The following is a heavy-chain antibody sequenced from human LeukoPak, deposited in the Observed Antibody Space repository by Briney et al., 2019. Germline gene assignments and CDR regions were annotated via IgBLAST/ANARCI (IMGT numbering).Heavy chain of an antibody. J-gene: IGHJ6*03. CDR2: INPNSGGT. CDR1: GYTFTGFY. Sequence: ASVKVSCKASGYTFTGFYMHWVRQAPGQGLEWMGWINPNSGGTNYAQKFQGRVTMTRDTSISTAYMELSRLRSDDTAVYYCARVPRGENYDGYRYMDVWGKGTTVTVSS. V-gene: IGHV1-2*02. D-gene: IGHD3-3*01. CDR3: ARVPRGENYDGYRYMDV.